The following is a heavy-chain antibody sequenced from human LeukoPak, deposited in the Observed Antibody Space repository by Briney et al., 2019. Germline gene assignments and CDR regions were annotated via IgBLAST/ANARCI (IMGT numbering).Heavy chain of an antibody. J-gene: IGHJ4*02. V-gene: IGHV1-2*02. CDR3: AGDIEAAVSFDY. CDR2: INPNGGGT. Sequence: EASVKVSCKASGYTFTAYYMHWVRQAPGQGLEWMGWINPNGGGTSYAQKFQGRVTMTRDTSISTAYMELSRLRSDDSAVYYCAGDIEAAVSFDYWGQGTPVTVSS. D-gene: IGHD6-13*01. CDR1: GYTFTAYY.